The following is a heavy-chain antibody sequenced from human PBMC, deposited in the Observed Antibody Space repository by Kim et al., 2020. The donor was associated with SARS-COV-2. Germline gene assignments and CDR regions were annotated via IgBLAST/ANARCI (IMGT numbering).Heavy chain of an antibody. V-gene: IGHV4-38-2*02. CDR1: GYSISRAFY. J-gene: IGHJ4*02. CDR3: ARVGGDEYSSTLMYFDY. CDR2: IHHSGST. Sequence: SETLSLTCTVSGYSISRAFYWGWIRQAPGKGLEWVASIHHSGSTFYNPSLKSRVTILIDTSNNHFSLTLSSVTAADTAVYYCARVGGDEYSSTLMYFDYWGQGSLVTVSS. D-gene: IGHD6-6*01.